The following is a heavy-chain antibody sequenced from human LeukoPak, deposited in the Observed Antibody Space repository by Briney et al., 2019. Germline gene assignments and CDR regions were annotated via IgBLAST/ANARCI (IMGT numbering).Heavy chain of an antibody. J-gene: IGHJ5*02. V-gene: IGHV4-30-4*01. Sequence: SSETQSLTCTVSGGSISSGDYYWSWIRQPPGKGLEWVGYMYYSGSTYYNPSLKSRVTISVDTSKNQFSLQLSSVTAADTAVYYCARPYYYDSRIDPWGQGTLVTVSS. CDR3: ARPYYYDSRIDP. CDR2: MYYSGST. D-gene: IGHD3-22*01. CDR1: GGSISSGDYY.